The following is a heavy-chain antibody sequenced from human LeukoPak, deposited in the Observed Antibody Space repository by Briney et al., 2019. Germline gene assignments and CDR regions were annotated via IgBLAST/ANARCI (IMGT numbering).Heavy chain of an antibody. J-gene: IGHJ4*02. D-gene: IGHD3-16*01. CDR2: IYHSGST. Sequence: SETLSLTYAVSGGSISSGGYSWSWIRQPPGKGLEWIGYIYHSGSTYYIPSLKSRVTISVDRSKNQFSLKLSSVTAADTAVYYCARGYDNDEFDYWGQGTLVTVSS. CDR1: GGSISSGGYS. CDR3: ARGYDNDEFDY. V-gene: IGHV4-30-2*01.